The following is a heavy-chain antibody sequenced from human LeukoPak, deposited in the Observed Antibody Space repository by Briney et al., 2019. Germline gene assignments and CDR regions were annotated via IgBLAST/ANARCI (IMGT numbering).Heavy chain of an antibody. J-gene: IGHJ1*01. CDR2: ISGSGGST. V-gene: IGHV3-23*01. CDR3: AKATWSEPRYFQH. Sequence: GGSLRLSCAASGFTFSSYAISWVRQAPGKGLEWVSAISGSGGSTYYADPLKGRFTTSRDNSKNTLYLQMNSLRAEDTAVYYCAKATWSEPRYFQHWSEGTLVTVSS. CDR1: GFTFSSYA. D-gene: IGHD2-8*01.